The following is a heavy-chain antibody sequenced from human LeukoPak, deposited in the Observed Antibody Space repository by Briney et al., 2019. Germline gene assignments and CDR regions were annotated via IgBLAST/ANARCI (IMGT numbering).Heavy chain of an antibody. CDR3: ARARRYSSSWPYYYYMDV. CDR2: ISSSSSYI. V-gene: IGHV3-21*04. J-gene: IGHJ6*03. CDR1: GFTFSSYS. D-gene: IGHD6-13*01. Sequence: PGGSLRLSCAASGFTFSSYSMNWVRQAPGKGLEWVSSISSSSSYIYYADSVKGRFTISRDNAKNSLYLQMNSLRAEDTALYYCARARRYSSSWPYYYYMDVWGKGTTVTISS.